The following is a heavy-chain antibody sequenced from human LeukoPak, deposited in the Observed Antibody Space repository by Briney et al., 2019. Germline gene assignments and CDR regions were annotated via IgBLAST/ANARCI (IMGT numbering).Heavy chain of an antibody. CDR1: GYTLTELS. J-gene: IGHJ3*02. CDR3: ATLWGSSWYLCAFDI. D-gene: IGHD6-13*01. CDR2: FDPEDGET. Sequence: ASVKVSCKVSGYTLTELSMHWVRQAPGKGLEWMGGFDPEDGETIYAQKFQGRVTMTEDTSTDTAYMELSSLRSEDTAVYYCATLWGSSWYLCAFDIWGQGTMVTVSS. V-gene: IGHV1-24*01.